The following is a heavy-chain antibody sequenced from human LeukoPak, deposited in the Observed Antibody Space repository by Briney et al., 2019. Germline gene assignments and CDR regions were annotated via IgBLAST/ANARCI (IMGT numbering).Heavy chain of an antibody. V-gene: IGHV4-38-2*01. J-gene: IGHJ6*03. CDR3: ARALRGYYYMDV. CDR1: GYSLSTGHY. CDR2: IYHSGST. Sequence: PSETLSLTCAVSGYSLSTGHYWGWIRPPPGKGLEWTGSIYHSGSTYYNPSLKSRVTISVDTSKNQFSLKLSSVTAADTAVYYCARALRGYYYMDVWGKGTTVTVSS. D-gene: IGHD4-17*01.